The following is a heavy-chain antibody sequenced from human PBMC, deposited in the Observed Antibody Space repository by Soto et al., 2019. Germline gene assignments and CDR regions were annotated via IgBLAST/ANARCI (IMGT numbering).Heavy chain of an antibody. CDR3: ARGGWRQIDY. J-gene: IGHJ4*02. CDR1: GGSIGSYY. Sequence: QVQLQESGPGLVKPSETLSLTCSVSGGSIGSYYWSWIRQPPGKGLEWIGYVYYSGSTNYKPSLESRGIIAVDTSKNQFSLKLSSVTAADTAVYYCARGGWRQIDYWGQGALVTVSS. CDR2: VYYSGST. D-gene: IGHD3-3*01. V-gene: IGHV4-59*12.